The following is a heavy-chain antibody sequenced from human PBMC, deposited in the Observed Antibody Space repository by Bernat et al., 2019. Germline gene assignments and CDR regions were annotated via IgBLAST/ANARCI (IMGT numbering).Heavy chain of an antibody. CDR2: IYHSGST. CDR3: AGSGYSQYYYGLDV. J-gene: IGHJ6*02. CDR1: GGSISSGGYS. D-gene: IGHD3-22*01. Sequence: QLQLQESGPGLVKPSQTLSLTCAVSGGSISSGGYSWSWIRQPPGKGLEWIGYIYHSGSTYYNPSLKSRVTISVDRSKNQFSLKLSSVTAADTAVYYCAGSGYSQYYYGLDVWGQGTTVTVSS. V-gene: IGHV4-30-2*01.